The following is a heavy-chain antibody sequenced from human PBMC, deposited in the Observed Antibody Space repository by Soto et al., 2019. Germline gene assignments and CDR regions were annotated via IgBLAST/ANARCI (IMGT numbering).Heavy chain of an antibody. Sequence: PGGSLRLSCVASGFTFSSYAMSWVRQAPGKGLEWVSAISGSDGSTYYADSVKGRFTISRDNSKNTLYLQMNSLRAEDTAVYYCAKDSRVTMVRGVIIPPGYWGQGTPVTVSS. CDR3: AKDSRVTMVRGVIIPPGY. D-gene: IGHD3-10*01. CDR1: GFTFSSYA. J-gene: IGHJ4*02. V-gene: IGHV3-23*01. CDR2: ISGSDGST.